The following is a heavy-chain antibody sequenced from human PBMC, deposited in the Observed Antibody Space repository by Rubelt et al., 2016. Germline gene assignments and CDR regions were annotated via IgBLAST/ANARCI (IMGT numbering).Heavy chain of an antibody. V-gene: IGHV3-7*01. CDR2: IKQDGSEK. Sequence: GKGLDWVASIKQDGSEKNYVDSVKGRFTISRDNAKNSLDLQMNSLRAEDTAVYYCAINRAANDYWGQGTLVTVSS. J-gene: IGHJ4*02. D-gene: IGHD1-14*01. CDR3: AINRAANDY.